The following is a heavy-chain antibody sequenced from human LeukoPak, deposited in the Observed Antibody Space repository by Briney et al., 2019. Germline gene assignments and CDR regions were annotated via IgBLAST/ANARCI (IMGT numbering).Heavy chain of an antibody. V-gene: IGHV3-23*01. CDR3: ARDLDRYYFDY. CDR2: ISGSGSYT. CDR1: GFTVSDYS. Sequence: PGGSLRLSCAASGFTVSDYSMAWVRQAPGKGLEWVSAISGSGSYTDYADSVKGRFTISRDNAKNTLYLQMNSLRAEDTAVYYCARDLDRYYFDYWGQGTLVTVSS. J-gene: IGHJ4*02.